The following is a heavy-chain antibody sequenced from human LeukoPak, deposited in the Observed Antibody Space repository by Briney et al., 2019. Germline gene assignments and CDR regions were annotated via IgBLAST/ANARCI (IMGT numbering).Heavy chain of an antibody. J-gene: IGHJ4*02. CDR2: IRYDGSDK. CDR3: AKDRRDYFDTSSQSFDS. D-gene: IGHD3-22*01. CDR1: GFILSSFD. Sequence: GGCLRLSCAPSGFILSSFDMHWVRQAPGKGLEWVASIRYDGSDKYYADSVKGRFTVSRDNSQNTLYLQMSSLRTEDTAVYYCAKDRRDYFDTSSQSFDSWGQGTLVTVSS. V-gene: IGHV3-30*02.